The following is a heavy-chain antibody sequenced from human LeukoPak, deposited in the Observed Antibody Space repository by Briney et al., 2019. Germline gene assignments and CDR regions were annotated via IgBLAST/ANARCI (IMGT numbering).Heavy chain of an antibody. V-gene: IGHV4-34*01. CDR3: ARDSRSEFIFDY. J-gene: IGHJ4*02. Sequence: PSETLSLTCAVYGGSFSGYYWSWIRQPPGKGLEWIGEINHSGSTNYNPSLKSRVTISVDTSKNQFSLKLSSVTAADTAVYYCARDSRSEFIFDYWGQGTLVTVSS. CDR2: INHSGST. CDR1: GGSFSGYY. D-gene: IGHD2-21*01.